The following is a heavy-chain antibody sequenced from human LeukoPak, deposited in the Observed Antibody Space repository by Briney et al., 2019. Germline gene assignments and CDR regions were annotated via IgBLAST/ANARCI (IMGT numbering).Heavy chain of an antibody. CDR3: ARDVTSNGLLDY. D-gene: IGHD5-24*01. Sequence: ASVKVSCKASGYTFTSYYMHWVRQAPGQGLEWMGIINPSGGSTSYAQKFQGRVTMTRDTSTSTAYMELRSLRSDDTAVYYCARDVTSNGLLDYWGQGTLVTVSS. CDR1: GYTFTSYY. J-gene: IGHJ4*02. V-gene: IGHV1-46*01. CDR2: INPSGGST.